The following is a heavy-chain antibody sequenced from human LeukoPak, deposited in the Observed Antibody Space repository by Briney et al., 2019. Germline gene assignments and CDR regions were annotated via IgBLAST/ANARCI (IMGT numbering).Heavy chain of an antibody. CDR3: ARDRSSSGWYYFDY. D-gene: IGHD6-19*01. V-gene: IGHV4-59*01. Sequence: SETLSLTCTVSGGSISSYYWSWIRQAPGKGLEWIGYIYYSGSTNYNPSLKSRVTISVDTSKNQFSLKLSSVTAADTAVYYCARDRSSSGWYYFDYWGQGTLVTVSS. CDR1: GGSISSYY. CDR2: IYYSGST. J-gene: IGHJ4*02.